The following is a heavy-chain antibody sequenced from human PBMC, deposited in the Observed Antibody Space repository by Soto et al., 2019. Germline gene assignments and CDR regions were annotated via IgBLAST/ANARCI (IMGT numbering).Heavy chain of an antibody. CDR2: IIPMLGKP. V-gene: IGHV1-69*01. Sequence: QVQLVQSGAEVRKPGSSVKVSCQATGDTFDSASINWVRQAPGQGLEWMGGIIPMLGKPSYAQSFQDRVTITADESANTAYMEFRSLRSDDTAVYFCARLGRGAFDSWGQGTPVTVSS. CDR1: GDTFDSAS. J-gene: IGHJ5*01. CDR3: ARLGRGAFDS. D-gene: IGHD7-27*01.